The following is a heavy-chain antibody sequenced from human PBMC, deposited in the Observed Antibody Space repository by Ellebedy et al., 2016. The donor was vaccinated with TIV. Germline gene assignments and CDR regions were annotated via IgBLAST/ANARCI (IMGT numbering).Heavy chain of an antibody. CDR2: IRGVGGST. D-gene: IGHD5-24*01. V-gene: IGHV3-23*01. CDR1: GFRFSSYA. Sequence: GGSLRLXXAASGFRFSSYAMSWVRQAPGKGLEWVAAIRGVGGSTFFADSVEGRFTISRDNSKNTLYLQMNSLRAEDTAVYYCAKIPSDGYNLDYWGQGTLVTVSS. CDR3: AKIPSDGYNLDY. J-gene: IGHJ4*02.